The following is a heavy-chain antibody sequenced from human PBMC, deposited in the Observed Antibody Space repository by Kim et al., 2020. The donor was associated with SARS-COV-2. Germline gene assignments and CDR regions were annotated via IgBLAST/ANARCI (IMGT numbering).Heavy chain of an antibody. CDR3: ATRNCSSTSCSPHYFDY. CDR2: IYYSGST. V-gene: IGHV4-59*08. D-gene: IGHD2-2*01. J-gene: IGHJ4*02. CDR1: GSSISSYY. Sequence: SETLSLTCTVSGSSISSYYWSWIRQTPGKGLEWTGYIYYSGSTNYNPSLKSRVTISVDTSKNQFSLKLSSVTAADTAVYYCATRNCSSTSCSPHYFDYWGQGTLGAVSS.